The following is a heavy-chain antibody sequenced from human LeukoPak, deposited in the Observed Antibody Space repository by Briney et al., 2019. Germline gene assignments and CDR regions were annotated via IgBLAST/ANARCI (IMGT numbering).Heavy chain of an antibody. V-gene: IGHV3-48*03. J-gene: IGHJ4*02. CDR1: GFTFSSYE. CDR2: ISSSGSAI. CDR3: AREKLSFFGSSGYFDY. D-gene: IGHD3-22*01. Sequence: GGSLRLSCAASGFTFSSYEMNWVRQGPGKGLEWVSYISSSGSAIHYADSVRGRFTISRDNAKNSLYLQMSRLRAEDTAVYYCAREKLSFFGSSGYFDYWGQGTLVTVSS.